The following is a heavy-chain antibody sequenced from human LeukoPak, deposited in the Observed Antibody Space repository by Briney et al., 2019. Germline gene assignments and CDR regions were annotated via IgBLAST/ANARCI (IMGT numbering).Heavy chain of an antibody. CDR2: FDPEDGET. CDR3: ATVGDFEKGNWFDP. D-gene: IGHD3-16*01. CDR1: GYTLTELS. Sequence: GASVKVSCKVSGYTLTELSTHWVRQAPGKGLEWMGGFDPEDGETIYAQKFQGRVTMTEDTSTDTAYMELSSLRSEDTAVYYCATVGDFEKGNWFDPWGQGTLVTVSS. J-gene: IGHJ5*02. V-gene: IGHV1-24*01.